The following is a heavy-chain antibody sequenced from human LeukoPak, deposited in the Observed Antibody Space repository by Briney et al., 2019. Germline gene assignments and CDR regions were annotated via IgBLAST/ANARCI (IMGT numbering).Heavy chain of an antibody. CDR3: ARGLEPAAMWGHYYYYMDV. CDR2: MNPNSGNT. D-gene: IGHD2-2*01. CDR1: GYTFTSYD. V-gene: IGHV1-8*01. Sequence: ASVKVSCKASGYTFTSYDINWVRQATGQGLEWMGWMNPNSGNTGYAQKFQGRVTMTRNTSISTAYMELSSLRSEDTAVYYCARGLEPAAMWGHYYYYMDVWGKGTTVTVSS. J-gene: IGHJ6*03.